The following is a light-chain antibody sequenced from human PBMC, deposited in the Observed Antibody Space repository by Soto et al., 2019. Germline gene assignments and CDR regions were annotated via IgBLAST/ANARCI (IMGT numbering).Light chain of an antibody. J-gene: IGLJ1*01. Sequence: QSVLTQPPSASGTPGQRVTISCSGGSSNIGINTVNWYQQLPGTAPKVLIYTDNERPSGVPDRFSGSKSGTSASLAINGLQSGDEADYYCSSYTNSRTLVFGTGTKGTVL. CDR1: SSNIGINT. V-gene: IGLV1-44*01. CDR2: TDN. CDR3: SSYTNSRTLV.